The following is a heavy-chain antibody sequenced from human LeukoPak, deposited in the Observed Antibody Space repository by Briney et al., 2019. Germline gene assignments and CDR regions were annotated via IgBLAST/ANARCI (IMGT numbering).Heavy chain of an antibody. CDR1: GFTFSSYS. CDR2: ISSSSSYI. D-gene: IGHD3-22*01. Sequence: GGSLRLSCAASGFTFSSYSMNWVRQAPGKGLEWVSSISSSSSYIYYADSVKGRFTISRDNAKNSLYLQMNSLRAEDTAVYYCARDLKGYYCDSSGSSKFDYWGQGTLVTVSS. J-gene: IGHJ4*02. CDR3: ARDLKGYYCDSSGSSKFDY. V-gene: IGHV3-21*01.